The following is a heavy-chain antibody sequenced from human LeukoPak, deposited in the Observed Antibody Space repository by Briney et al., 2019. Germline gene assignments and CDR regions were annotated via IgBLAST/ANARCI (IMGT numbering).Heavy chain of an antibody. CDR2: IRYDGSNK. Sequence: PGGSLRLSCAASGFTFSSYGMHWVRQAPGKGLEWVAFIRYDGSNKYYADSVKGRFTISRDNSKNTLYLQMNSLRAEDTAVYYCAKDVRIVVVPAAPGDIWGQGTMVTVSS. CDR1: GFTFSSYG. CDR3: AKDVRIVVVPAAPGDI. D-gene: IGHD2-2*01. J-gene: IGHJ3*02. V-gene: IGHV3-30*02.